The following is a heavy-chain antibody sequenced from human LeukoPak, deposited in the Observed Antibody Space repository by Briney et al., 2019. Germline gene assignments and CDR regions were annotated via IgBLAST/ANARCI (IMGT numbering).Heavy chain of an antibody. CDR3: AGDGGTYSFSFDY. V-gene: IGHV3-7*01. D-gene: IGHD1-26*01. Sequence: GGSLRLSCAASGFTFSSYWMSWVRQAPGKGLEWVANIKQDGSEKYYVDSVKGRFTISRDNAKNSLYLQMNSLRAEDTAVYYCAGDGGTYSFSFDYWGQGTLVTVSS. CDR1: GFTFSSYW. CDR2: IKQDGSEK. J-gene: IGHJ4*02.